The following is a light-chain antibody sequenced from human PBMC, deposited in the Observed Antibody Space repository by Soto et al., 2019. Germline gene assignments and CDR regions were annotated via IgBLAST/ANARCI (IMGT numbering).Light chain of an antibody. CDR1: QSVFLNSNNKNY. Sequence: DIVMTQSPDSLAVSLGERATINCKSSQSVFLNSNNKNYLAWYQQKPGQAPKLLIYWASTRESGVPDRFSGSGSGTDFTLTISSLQDEDVAVYYCQQYYNTPYTFGQGTKLEIK. CDR3: QQYYNTPYT. CDR2: WAS. J-gene: IGKJ2*01. V-gene: IGKV4-1*01.